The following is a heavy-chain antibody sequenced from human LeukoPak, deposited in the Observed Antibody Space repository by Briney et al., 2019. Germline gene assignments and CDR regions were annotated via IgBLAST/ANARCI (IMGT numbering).Heavy chain of an antibody. CDR1: GFTFDDYA. CDR3: ARVDY. J-gene: IGHJ4*02. CDR2: ISWNSGSR. Sequence: GGSLRLSCVASGFTFDDYAMHWVRQAPGKGLEWVSGISWNSGSRGYADSVKGRFTISRDNAKTSLYLQMNSLRAEDTALYYCARVDYWGQGTLVNVSS. V-gene: IGHV3-9*01.